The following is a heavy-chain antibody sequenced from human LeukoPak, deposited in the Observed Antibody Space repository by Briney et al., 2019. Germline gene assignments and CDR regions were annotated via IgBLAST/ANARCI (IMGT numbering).Heavy chain of an antibody. Sequence: GGSLRLSCAASGFNVIGNYMTWVRQAPGKGLEWVSVIYSGGRTYYADSVKGRFTISRDNFNNTLYLQMNRLRTEDTAVYYCAMGATGEYLQFWGQGTLVTVSS. J-gene: IGHJ1*01. CDR2: IYSGGRT. CDR3: AMGATGEYLQF. V-gene: IGHV3-53*01. D-gene: IGHD1-26*01. CDR1: GFNVIGNY.